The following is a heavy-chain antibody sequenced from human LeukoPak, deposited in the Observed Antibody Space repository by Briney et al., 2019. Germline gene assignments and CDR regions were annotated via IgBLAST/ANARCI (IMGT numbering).Heavy chain of an antibody. D-gene: IGHD4-23*01. CDR2: ISSSSSTI. CDR1: GFTFSTYS. J-gene: IGHJ3*02. V-gene: IGHV3-48*01. CDR3: ALRWEAAAFDI. Sequence: GSLRLSCAASGFTFSTYSMNWVRQAPGKGLEWVSYISSSSSTIYYADSVKGRFTISRDNAKNSLYLQMNSLRAEDTAVYYCALRWEAAAFDIWGQGTMVTVSS.